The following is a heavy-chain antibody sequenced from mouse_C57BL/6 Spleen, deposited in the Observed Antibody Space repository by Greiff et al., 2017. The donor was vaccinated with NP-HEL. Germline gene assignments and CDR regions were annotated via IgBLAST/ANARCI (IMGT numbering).Heavy chain of an antibody. Sequence: EVKLMESGGGLVKPGGSLKLSCAASGFTFSDYGMHWVRQAPEKGLEWVAYISSGSSTIYYADTVKGRFTISRDNAKNTLFLQMTSLRSEDTAMYYCARGADYYGSSFWFAYWGQGTLVTVSA. D-gene: IGHD1-1*01. CDR2: ISSGSSTI. CDR1: GFTFSDYG. CDR3: ARGADYYGSSFWFAY. V-gene: IGHV5-17*01. J-gene: IGHJ3*01.